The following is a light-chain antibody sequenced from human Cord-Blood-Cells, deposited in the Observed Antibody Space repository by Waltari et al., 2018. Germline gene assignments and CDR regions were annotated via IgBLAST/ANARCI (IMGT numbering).Light chain of an antibody. CDR2: EGS. V-gene: IGLV2-23*01. CDR3: CSYAGSSLVV. CDR1: SSDVGSYNL. Sequence: QSALTQPASVSGSPGQSITISCTGTSSDVGSYNLVSWYQQHPGKAPKLMIYEGSKRPSGVSNRVSGSQSGNTASLTISGLQAEDEADYYCCSYAGSSLVVFGGGTKLTVL. J-gene: IGLJ2*01.